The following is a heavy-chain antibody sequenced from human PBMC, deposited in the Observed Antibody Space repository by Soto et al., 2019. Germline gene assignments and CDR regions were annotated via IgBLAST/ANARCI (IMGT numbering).Heavy chain of an antibody. CDR3: ARATVSYSGFDY. J-gene: IGHJ4*02. D-gene: IGHD4-4*01. V-gene: IGHV4-59*01. CDR2: IYYSGST. Sequence: SETLSLTCTVSGGSISSYYRSWIRQPPGKGLEWIGYIYYSGSTNYNPSLKSRVTISVDTSKNQFSLKLSSVTAADTAVYYCARATVSYSGFDYWGQGTLVTVSS. CDR1: GGSISSYY.